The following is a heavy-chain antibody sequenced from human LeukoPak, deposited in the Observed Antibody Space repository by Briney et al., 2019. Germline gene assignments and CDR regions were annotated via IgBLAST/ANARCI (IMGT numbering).Heavy chain of an antibody. V-gene: IGHV3-48*03. CDR3: ARDGKVTTSYYYYYYYMDV. CDR1: GFTFSSYE. CDR2: FYSYGCTI. J-gene: IGHJ6*03. Sequence: GGSLRLSCAASGFTFSSYEIICVRQAPGKGLEWLLYFYSYGCTIYYADSVKGRFTISRDNAKNSLYLQMNSLRAEDTAVYYCARDGKVTTSYYYYYYYMDVWGKGTTVTVSS. D-gene: IGHD4-11*01.